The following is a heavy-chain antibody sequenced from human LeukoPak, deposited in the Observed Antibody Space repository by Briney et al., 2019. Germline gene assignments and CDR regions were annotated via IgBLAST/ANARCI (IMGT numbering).Heavy chain of an antibody. CDR1: GGSISSYY. J-gene: IGHJ4*02. D-gene: IGHD3-10*01. CDR2: IYYSGST. Sequence: SETLSLTCTVSGGSISSYYWSWIRQPPREGLEWIGYIYYSGSTNYNPSLKSRVTISVDTSKNQFSLKLSSVTAADTAVYYCARLVLVRGLYYFDYWGQGTLVTVSS. CDR3: ARLVLVRGLYYFDY. V-gene: IGHV4-59*08.